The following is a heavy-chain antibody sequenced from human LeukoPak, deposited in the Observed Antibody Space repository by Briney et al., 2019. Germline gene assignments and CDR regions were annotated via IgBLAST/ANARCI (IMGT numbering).Heavy chain of an antibody. CDR2: ISSSTI. Sequence: GGSLRLSCAASGFTFSSYSMNWVRQAPGKGLEWVSYISSSTIYYADSVKGRFTISRDNAKNSLYLQMNSLRAEDTAVYYCARWKVGATTKYDYWGQGTLVTVSS. V-gene: IGHV3-48*04. CDR3: ARWKVGATTKYDY. CDR1: GFTFSSYS. D-gene: IGHD1-26*01. J-gene: IGHJ4*02.